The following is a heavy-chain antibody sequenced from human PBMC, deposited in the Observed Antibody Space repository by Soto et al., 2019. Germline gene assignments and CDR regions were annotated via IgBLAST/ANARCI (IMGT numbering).Heavy chain of an antibody. V-gene: IGHV3-23*01. D-gene: IGHD5-12*01. CDR2: ISGSGGST. CDR1: GFTFSSYA. Sequence: GGSLRLSCAASGFTFSSYAMSWVRQAPGKGLEWVSAISGSGGSTYYADSVKGRFTISRDNSKNTLYLQMNSLRAEDTAVYYCAKDELLFIVATTTSWFDPWGQGTLVTVSS. J-gene: IGHJ5*02. CDR3: AKDELLFIVATTTSWFDP.